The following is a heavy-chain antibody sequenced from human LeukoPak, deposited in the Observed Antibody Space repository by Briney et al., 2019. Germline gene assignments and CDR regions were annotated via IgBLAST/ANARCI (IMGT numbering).Heavy chain of an antibody. CDR1: GGSISSSN. Sequence: LSLTCAVSGGSISSSNWWSWVRQAPGKGLEWVAVISYDGSNKYYADSVKGRFTISRDNSKNTLYLQMNSLRAEDTAVYYCARLSGSWLDYWGQGTLVTVSS. V-gene: IGHV3-30*03. D-gene: IGHD1-26*01. J-gene: IGHJ4*02. CDR2: ISYDGSNK. CDR3: ARLSGSWLDY.